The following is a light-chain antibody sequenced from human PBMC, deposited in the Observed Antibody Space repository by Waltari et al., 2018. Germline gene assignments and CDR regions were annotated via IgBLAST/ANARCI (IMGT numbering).Light chain of an antibody. Sequence: EIVMTQSPATLSVSPGERVTLSCRASQSVRSNLAWYQQKPGQGPRLLIYDGSTRATGIPARFSGSGSGTDFTLTISSLQSEDVAVYYCQQYYTAPYTFGQGTKVEIK. CDR2: DGS. CDR1: QSVRSN. CDR3: QQYYTAPYT. J-gene: IGKJ2*01. V-gene: IGKV3-15*01.